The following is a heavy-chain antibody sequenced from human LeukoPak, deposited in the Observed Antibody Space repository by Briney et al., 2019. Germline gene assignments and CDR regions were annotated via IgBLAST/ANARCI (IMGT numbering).Heavy chain of an antibody. CDR1: GGSISSEY. Sequence: SETLSLTCTVSGGSISSEYWSWIRQPPGKGLEWIGYIYYSGNTEYNPSLKSRVTISVDTSKKQFSLRLSSVTAADTAVYYCARKDYDSGYYDYWGQGTLVTVSS. CDR2: IYYSGNT. D-gene: IGHD3-22*01. CDR3: ARKDYDSGYYDY. J-gene: IGHJ4*02. V-gene: IGHV4-59*01.